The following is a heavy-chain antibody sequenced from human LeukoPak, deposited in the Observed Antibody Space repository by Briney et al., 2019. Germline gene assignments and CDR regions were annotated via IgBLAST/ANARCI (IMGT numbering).Heavy chain of an antibody. D-gene: IGHD2-15*01. V-gene: IGHV1-46*01. CDR3: ARGLVVVAATLNEYFQH. J-gene: IGHJ1*01. CDR1: GYTFTSYY. CDR2: INPSGGST. Sequence: ASVKVSCKASGYTFTSYYMHWVRQAPGQGLEWMGIINPSGGSTGYAQKFQGRVTMTRDTSTSTVYMELSSLRSEDTAVYYCARGLVVVAATLNEYFQHWGQGTLVTVSS.